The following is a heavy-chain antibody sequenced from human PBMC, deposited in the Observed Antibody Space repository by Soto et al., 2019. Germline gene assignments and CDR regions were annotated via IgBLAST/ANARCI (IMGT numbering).Heavy chain of an antibody. V-gene: IGHV3-74*01. J-gene: IGHJ5*02. D-gene: IGHD2-21*02. CDR2: ITSDGKSK. CDR3: ARESGDWPLNWFDP. Sequence: GGSLRLSCAASGFNFSNHWMHWVRQRPGERLVWVSRITSDGKSKAYAESVKGRFAISRDNAKNTLYLQMNGLTAEDTAVYYCARESGDWPLNWFDPWGLGTLVTVSS. CDR1: GFNFSNHW.